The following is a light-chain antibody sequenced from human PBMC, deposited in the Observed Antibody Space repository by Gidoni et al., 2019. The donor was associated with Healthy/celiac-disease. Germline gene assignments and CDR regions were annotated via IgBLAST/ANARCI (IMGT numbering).Light chain of an antibody. Sequence: DIVMTQSPDPLAVSLGERATINCKSSQSVLYSSNNKNYLAWYQQKPGQPPKLLIYWASTRESGVPDRFSGSGSGTDFTLTIGSLQAEDVAVYYCQQYYSTPFTFGPGTKVDIK. V-gene: IGKV4-1*01. CDR1: QSVLYSSNNKNY. J-gene: IGKJ3*01. CDR2: WAS. CDR3: QQYYSTPFT.